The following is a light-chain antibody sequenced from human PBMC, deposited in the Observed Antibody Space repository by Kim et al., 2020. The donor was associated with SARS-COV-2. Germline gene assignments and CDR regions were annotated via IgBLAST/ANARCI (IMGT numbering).Light chain of an antibody. CDR3: QVWDSSSDHVV. J-gene: IGLJ2*01. Sequence: SYELTQPPSVSVAPGKTARITCGGNNIGSKSVHWYQQKPGQAPVLVIYYDSDRPSGIPERISGSNSGNTATLTISRVGAGDEADYYCQVWDSSSDHVVFGGGTQLTVL. CDR1: NIGSKS. CDR2: YDS. V-gene: IGLV3-21*04.